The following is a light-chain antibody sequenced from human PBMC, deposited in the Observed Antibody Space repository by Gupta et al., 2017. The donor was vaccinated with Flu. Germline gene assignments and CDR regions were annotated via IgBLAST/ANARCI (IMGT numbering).Light chain of an antibody. CDR2: LGS. Sequence: DIVMTQPQLSLPATPGEPASISCRSSQSRLHSNGYNYLDWYLQKPWQSPQLLVFLGSARASAVRDRFSGTGSGSDLTLKIIRVEAAAVGVYYCSRALPTGFTFGPGTQVDIK. J-gene: IGKJ3*01. CDR3: SRALPTGFT. CDR1: QSRLHSNGYNY. V-gene: IGKV2-28*01.